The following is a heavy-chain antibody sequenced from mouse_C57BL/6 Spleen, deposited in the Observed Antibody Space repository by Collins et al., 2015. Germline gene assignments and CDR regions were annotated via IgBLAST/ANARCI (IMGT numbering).Heavy chain of an antibody. J-gene: IGHJ3*01. V-gene: IGHV1-82*01. CDR3: AAPGTPIAY. CDR2: IYPGDGDT. CDR1: GYAFSSSW. Sequence: QVQLQQSGPELVKPGASVKISCKASGYAFSSSWMNWVKQRPGKGLEWIGRIYPGDGDTNYNGKFKGKATLTADKSSSTAYMQLSSLTSEDSAVYFCAAPGTPIAYWGQGTLATVSA. D-gene: IGHD4-1*01.